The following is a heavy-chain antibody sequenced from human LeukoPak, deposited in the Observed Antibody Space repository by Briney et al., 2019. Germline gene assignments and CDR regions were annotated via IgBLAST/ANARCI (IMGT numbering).Heavy chain of an antibody. Sequence: KPSETLSLTCTVSGGSISSGGYYWSWIRQHPGKGLGWIGYIYYSGSTYYNPSLKSRVTISVDTSKNQFSLKLSSVTAADTAMYYCARVTMIVHYYFDYWGQGTLVTVSS. V-gene: IGHV4-31*03. CDR2: IYYSGST. D-gene: IGHD3-22*01. J-gene: IGHJ4*02. CDR3: ARVTMIVHYYFDY. CDR1: GGSISSGGYY.